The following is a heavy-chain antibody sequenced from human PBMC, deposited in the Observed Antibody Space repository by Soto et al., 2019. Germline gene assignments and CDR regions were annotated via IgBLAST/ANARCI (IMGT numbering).Heavy chain of an antibody. CDR1: GFTFSSYS. V-gene: IGHV3-48*02. D-gene: IGHD6-19*01. CDR3: ARADKIIAVAGNVGY. J-gene: IGHJ4*02. CDR2: ISSSSSTI. Sequence: GGSLRLSCAASGFTFSSYSMNWVRQAPGKGLEWVSYISSSSSTIYYADSVKGRFTISRDNAKNSLYLQMNSLRDEDTAVYYCARADKIIAVAGNVGYWGQGTLVTVSS.